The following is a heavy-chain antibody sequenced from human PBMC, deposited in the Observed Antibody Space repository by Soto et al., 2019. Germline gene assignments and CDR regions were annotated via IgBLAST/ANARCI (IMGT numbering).Heavy chain of an antibody. Sequence: QVQLVQSGGEVKQPGASVKVSCKTSGYTFSNYGISWVRQAPVQGLEWVGWISGYNGNTKHAQNVQGRVTLTTDTSTSTAYMELRSLTSDDTAVYYCARDRDTSGWYRSNYWGQGTLVSVSS. CDR1: GYTFSNYG. J-gene: IGHJ4*02. D-gene: IGHD6-19*01. CDR2: ISGYNGNT. V-gene: IGHV1-18*01. CDR3: ARDRDTSGWYRSNY.